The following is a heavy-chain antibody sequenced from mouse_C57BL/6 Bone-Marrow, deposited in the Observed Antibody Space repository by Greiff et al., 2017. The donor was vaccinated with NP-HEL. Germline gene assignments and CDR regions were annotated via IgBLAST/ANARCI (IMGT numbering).Heavy chain of an antibody. V-gene: IGHV5-6*01. D-gene: IGHD2-4*01. CDR3: ARHDYDSWFAY. J-gene: IGHJ3*01. CDR1: GFTFSSYG. CDR2: ISSGGSYT. Sequence: EVKVVESGGDLVKPGGSLKLSCAASGFTFSSYGMSWVRQTPDKRLEWVATISSGGSYTYYPDSVKGRFTISRDNAKNTLYLQMSSLTSEDTAMYYCARHDYDSWFAYWGQGTLVTVSA.